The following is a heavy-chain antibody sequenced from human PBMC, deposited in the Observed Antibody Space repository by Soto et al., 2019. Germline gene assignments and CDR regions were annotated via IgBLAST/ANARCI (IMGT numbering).Heavy chain of an antibody. J-gene: IGHJ5*02. CDR1: RYIFTAYF. CDR3: ASHDPGARFDP. V-gene: IGHV1-2*02. Sequence: QVQLVQSGAEVKKPGASVKVSCKAPRYIFTAYFMHWVRQAPGQGLEWMGWINPNKVPTHCGLSFQGGVTIHRDASISTAYMALRSLRSDDTAVYYCASHDPGARFDPWGQGTLVIVSS. CDR2: INPNKVPT. D-gene: IGHD1-1*01.